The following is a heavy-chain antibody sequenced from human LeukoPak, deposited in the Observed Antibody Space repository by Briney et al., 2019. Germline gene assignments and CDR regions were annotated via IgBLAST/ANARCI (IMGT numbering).Heavy chain of an antibody. CDR3: ARLEDYNWFDP. CDR2: IYYSGST. V-gene: IGHV4-39*01. J-gene: IGHJ5*02. D-gene: IGHD1-1*01. CDR1: GGSISSSSYY. Sequence: PSETLSLTCTVSGGSISSSSYYWCWIRQRPGKGLEWIGSIYYSGSTYYNPSLKSRVTISVDTSKNQFSLKLSSVTAADAAVYYCARLEDYNWFDPWGQGTLVTVSS.